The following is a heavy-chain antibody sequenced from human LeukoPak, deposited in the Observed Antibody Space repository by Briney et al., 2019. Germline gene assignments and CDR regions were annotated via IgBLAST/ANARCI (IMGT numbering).Heavy chain of an antibody. Sequence: GASVKVCCKASGGTFSSYTISWVRQAPGQGLEWMGRIIPILGIANYAQKFQGRVTITADKSTSTAYMELSSLRSEETAVYYCARGKIGSAAAFDYWGQGTLVTVSS. CDR1: GGTFSSYT. J-gene: IGHJ4*02. CDR3: ARGKIGSAAAFDY. D-gene: IGHD6-13*01. V-gene: IGHV1-69*02. CDR2: IIPILGIA.